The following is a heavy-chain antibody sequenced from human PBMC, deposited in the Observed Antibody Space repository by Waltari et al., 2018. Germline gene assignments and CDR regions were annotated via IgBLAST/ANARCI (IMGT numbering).Heavy chain of an antibody. V-gene: IGHV3-48*02. Sequence: EYVGGLVQPGGSLRLSCAAAGFSFSSSSMHWVRQAPGKGLEWISYISGNSRSISYADSVRGRFTISRDNAKSSVCLQMNRLRDEDTAVYYCARDLKWAFDYWGQGILVTVSS. CDR3: ARDLKWAFDY. CDR1: GFSFSSSS. D-gene: IGHD1-26*01. CDR2: ISGNSRSI. J-gene: IGHJ4*02.